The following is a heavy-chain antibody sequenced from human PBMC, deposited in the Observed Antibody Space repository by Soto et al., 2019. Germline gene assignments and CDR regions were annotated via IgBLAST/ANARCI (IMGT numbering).Heavy chain of an antibody. CDR3: ARDIRGAMGKYYYYGMDV. Sequence: ASVKVSCKASGYTFTRYYIHWVRQGPGQGPEWMGWINPNSGGTNYAQKFQGRVTMTRDTSISTAYMELSRLRSDDTAVYYCARDIRGAMGKYYYYGMDVWGQGTTVTVSS. V-gene: IGHV1-2*02. CDR1: GYTFTRYY. CDR2: INPNSGGT. J-gene: IGHJ6*02. D-gene: IGHD3-10*01.